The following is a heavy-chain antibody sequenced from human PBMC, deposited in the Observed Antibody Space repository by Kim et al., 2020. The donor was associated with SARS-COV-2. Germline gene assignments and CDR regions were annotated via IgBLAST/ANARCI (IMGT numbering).Heavy chain of an antibody. J-gene: IGHJ4*02. CDR2: ISTGGSEI. CDR3: ARSIAVVTLFDY. CDR1: GFSFSDYY. V-gene: IGHV3-11*01. D-gene: IGHD6-19*01. Sequence: GESLRLSCAASGFSFSDYYMAWIRQAPGKGLEWVSFISTGGSEIYYADSVKGRFSVFRDNAQNSLYLQMNSLAAEDAAVYYCARSIAVVTLFDYWGQGTLVTVSS.